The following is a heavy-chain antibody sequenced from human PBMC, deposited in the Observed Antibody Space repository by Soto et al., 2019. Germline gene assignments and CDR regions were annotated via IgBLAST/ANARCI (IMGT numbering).Heavy chain of an antibody. J-gene: IGHJ6*02. Sequence: PGESLKISCKGSGYSFANYWIAWVRQTPGKGLEWMGIIYPGDSDTRYSPSFQGHVTISADKSISTTYLQWSSLEASDSGMYYCARPLNSYYGMGVWGQGTTVTV. CDR2: IYPGDSDT. CDR3: ARPLNSYYGMGV. CDR1: GYSFANYW. D-gene: IGHD3-10*01. V-gene: IGHV5-51*01.